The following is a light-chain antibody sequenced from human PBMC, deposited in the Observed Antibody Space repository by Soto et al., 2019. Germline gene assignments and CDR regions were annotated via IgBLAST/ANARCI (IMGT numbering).Light chain of an antibody. Sequence: QSALTQPPSASGFPGQSVTISCTGTSSDVGGYKFVSWYQQHPGKAPKLMIYEVSQRPSGVPDRFSGSKAGNTASLTVSGLQAEDEADYYCSSYGGSNNLVFGGGTKVTVL. CDR1: SSDVGGYKF. CDR3: SSYGGSNNLV. V-gene: IGLV2-8*01. J-gene: IGLJ2*01. CDR2: EVS.